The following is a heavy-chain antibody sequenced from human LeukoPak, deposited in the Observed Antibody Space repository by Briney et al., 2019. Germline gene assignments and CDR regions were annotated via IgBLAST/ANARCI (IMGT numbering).Heavy chain of an antibody. V-gene: IGHV3-66*01. CDR2: IYGGGST. D-gene: IGHD3-16*01. CDR3: ATEALRPYPAFDS. J-gene: IGHJ4*01. CDR1: GFTVISNY. Sequence: GGSLRLSCAASGFTVISNYMSWVRQAPGKGLEWVSVIYGGGSTYYADSVKGRFTISRDNSKNTLYLQMNSLRAEDTAVCYCATEALRPYPAFDSWGHGTLVTVSS.